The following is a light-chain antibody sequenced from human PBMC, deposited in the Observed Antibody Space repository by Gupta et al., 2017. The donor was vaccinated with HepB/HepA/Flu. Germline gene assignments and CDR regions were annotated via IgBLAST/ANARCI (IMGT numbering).Light chain of an antibody. CDR3: QQDGTSPGT. CDR2: GAS. V-gene: IGKV3-20*01. J-gene: IGKJ1*01. Sequence: EIVLTQSPGTLSLSPGERVTLSCRASQSVSSSYLAWYQQKPGQAPRLLIYGASNRATGIPDRFSGSGSGTDFTLTISRLEPEDFAVYYCQQDGTSPGTFGQGTKVEIK. CDR1: QSVSSSY.